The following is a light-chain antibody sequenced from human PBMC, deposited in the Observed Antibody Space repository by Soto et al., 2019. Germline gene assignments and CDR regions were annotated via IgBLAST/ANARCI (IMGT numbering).Light chain of an antibody. CDR1: SSDVGGYNS. Sequence: QSALTQPRSVSGSPGQSVTISWTGTSSDVGGYNSVSWYQQHPDKAPKFMIYDVSKRPSGVPDRFSGSKSGNTASLTISGLQPEDEADYYCCSYAGSDTHYVFGTGTKLTVL. J-gene: IGLJ1*01. V-gene: IGLV2-11*01. CDR3: CSYAGSDTHYV. CDR2: DVS.